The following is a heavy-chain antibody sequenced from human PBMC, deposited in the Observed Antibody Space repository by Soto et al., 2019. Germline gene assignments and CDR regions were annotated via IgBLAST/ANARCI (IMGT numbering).Heavy chain of an antibody. Sequence: EVQLVESGGGLVQPGGSLRLSCVASGFTFGDYSMVWVRQAPGKGLEWVSYIFVSSTIIYYADSVKGRFTVSRDNAQNTVFVLMNRLRAEDTAVYYCARDRDWAFDYWGRGTLVTVSS. D-gene: IGHD3-9*01. CDR3: ARDRDWAFDY. CDR2: IFVSSTII. J-gene: IGHJ4*02. V-gene: IGHV3-48*04. CDR1: GFTFGDYS.